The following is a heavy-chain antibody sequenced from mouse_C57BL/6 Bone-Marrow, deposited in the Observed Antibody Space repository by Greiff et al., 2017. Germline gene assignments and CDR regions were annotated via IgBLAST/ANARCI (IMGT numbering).Heavy chain of an antibody. J-gene: IGHJ4*01. V-gene: IGHV1-52*01. CDR2: IDPSDSET. CDR1: GYTFTSYW. Sequence: QVQLKQSGAELVRPGSSVKLSCKASGYTFTSYWMHWVKQRPIQGLEWIGNIDPSDSETHSNQKFKDKATLTVDKSSSTAYMQLSSLTSEDSAVYYCAREEDYYGSSYAMDYWGQGTSVTVSS. CDR3: AREEDYYGSSYAMDY. D-gene: IGHD1-1*01.